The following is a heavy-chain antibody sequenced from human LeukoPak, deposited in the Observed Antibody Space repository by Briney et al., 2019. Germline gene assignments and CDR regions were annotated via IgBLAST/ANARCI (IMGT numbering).Heavy chain of an antibody. V-gene: IGHV4-31*03. J-gene: IGHJ4*02. Sequence: PSETLSLTCTVSGGSISSGGHYWSGIRQHPGKRLEGIGDIYYSGSTYYNPSLKSRFTISVDTSKNQFSLKLSSVTAADTAVYYCARAPDTAMVTYFDYWGQGTLVTVSS. CDR2: IYYSGST. CDR3: ARAPDTAMVTYFDY. D-gene: IGHD5-18*01. CDR1: GGSISSGGHY.